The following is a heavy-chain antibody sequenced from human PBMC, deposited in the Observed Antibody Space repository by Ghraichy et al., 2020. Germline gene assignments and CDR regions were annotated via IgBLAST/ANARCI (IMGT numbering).Heavy chain of an antibody. V-gene: IGHV2-70*04. CDR3: TRLDV. Sequence: QTLSLTCTFSGFSLSTGGMRVSWLGQPPGKALEWLARIDWDDDKFYSTSLKTRLTISKDTSRNQVVLTMTNMAPVDTATYFCTRLDVWGKGTTVTVSS. CDR2: IDWDDDK. J-gene: IGHJ6*04. CDR1: GFSLSTGGMR.